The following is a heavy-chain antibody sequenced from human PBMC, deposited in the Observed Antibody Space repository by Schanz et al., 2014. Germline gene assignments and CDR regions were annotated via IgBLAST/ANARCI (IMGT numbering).Heavy chain of an antibody. CDR1: GFTFDEYG. D-gene: IGHD3-9*01. J-gene: IGHJ2*01. Sequence: EVQLVESGGDLVQPGRSLRLSCAASGFTFDEYGMHWVRQAPGKGLEWVSGISWNGGFIAYGDAVKGRFTISRDNAKNSLFLQMHSLRADDTAVYYCARSTYYDILTGQTHTRVDVRYFDLWGRGTLVTVSS. V-gene: IGHV3-9*01. CDR2: ISWNGGFI. CDR3: ARSTYYDILTGQTHTRVDVRYFDL.